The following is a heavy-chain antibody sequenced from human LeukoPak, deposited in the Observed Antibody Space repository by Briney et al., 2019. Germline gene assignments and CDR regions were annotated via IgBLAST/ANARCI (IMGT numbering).Heavy chain of an antibody. D-gene: IGHD6-13*01. CDR1: GFTFSTHW. V-gene: IGHV3-7*01. Sequence: PGGSLRLSYAASGFTFSTHWMSWVRRAPGKGLEWVANMKQDGSDKNYVDSVKGRFTISRDNAKNSLYLQMNSLRVEDTAVYYCARDTSPSIAAAGYDALDIWGQGTMVIVSS. CDR3: ARDTSPSIAAAGYDALDI. J-gene: IGHJ3*02. CDR2: MKQDGSDK.